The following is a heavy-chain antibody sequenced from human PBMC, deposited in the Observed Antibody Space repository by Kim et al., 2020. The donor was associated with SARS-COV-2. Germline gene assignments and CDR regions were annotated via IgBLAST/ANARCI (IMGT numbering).Heavy chain of an antibody. CDR3: AKELDDILTGVDY. D-gene: IGHD3-9*01. V-gene: IGHV3-30*18. CDR1: GFTFSSYG. CDR2: ISYDGSNK. Sequence: GGSLRLSCAASGFTFSSYGMHWVRQAPGKGLEWVAVISYDGSNKYYADSVKGRFTISRDNSKNTLYLQMNSLRAEDTAVYYCAKELDDILTGVDYWGQGTLVTVSS. J-gene: IGHJ4*02.